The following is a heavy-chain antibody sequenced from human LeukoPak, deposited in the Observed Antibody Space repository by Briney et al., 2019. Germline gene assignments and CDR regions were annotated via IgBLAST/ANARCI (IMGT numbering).Heavy chain of an antibody. D-gene: IGHD2-8*02. V-gene: IGHV3-23*01. CDR2: IGRTT. J-gene: IGHJ6*02. Sequence: QPGGSLRLSCAASGFTFSSFSMSWVRQAPGKGLEYVSGIGRTTYYAESVKGRFTISRDNSKNTLFLQMNSLRAEDTAVYYCAKRGLYGTVRFYGMDVWGQGTTVTVSS. CDR3: AKRGLYGTVRFYGMDV. CDR1: GFTFSSFS.